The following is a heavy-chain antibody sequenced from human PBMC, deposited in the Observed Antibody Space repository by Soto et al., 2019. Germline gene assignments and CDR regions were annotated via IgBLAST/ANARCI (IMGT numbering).Heavy chain of an antibody. CDR1: GGSINNYY. Sequence: SETLSLTCSVTGGSINNYYWSWVRQSAGKGLEWIGRVFTTGTIDYNPSLKGRVTISVDTSKNQFSLSLRSVTAADMAVYYCAREGSHSAYNFALGIQLCSFDRWGQGLPVTVSS. J-gene: IGHJ5*02. V-gene: IGHV4-4*07. CDR2: VFTTGTI. D-gene: IGHD1-1*01. CDR3: AREGSHSAYNFALGIQLCSFDR.